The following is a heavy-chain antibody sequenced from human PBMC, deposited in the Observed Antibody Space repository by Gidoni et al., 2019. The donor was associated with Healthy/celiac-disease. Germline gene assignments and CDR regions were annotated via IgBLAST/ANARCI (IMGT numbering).Heavy chain of an antibody. CDR1: GGSISRGDYY. V-gene: IGHV4-30-4*01. CDR3: AREGPPERGSGSFMGYYFDY. D-gene: IGHD3-10*01. Sequence: QVQLQESGPGLVKPSQTLSLTCTVSGGSISRGDYYWSWIRQPPGKGLEWIGYIYYSGSTYYNPSLKSRVTISVDTSKNQFSLKLSSVTAADTAVYYCAREGPPERGSGSFMGYYFDYWGQGTLVTVSS. CDR2: IYYSGST. J-gene: IGHJ4*02.